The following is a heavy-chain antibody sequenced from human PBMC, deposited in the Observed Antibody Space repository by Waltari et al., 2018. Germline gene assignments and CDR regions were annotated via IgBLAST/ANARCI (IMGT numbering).Heavy chain of an antibody. CDR1: GFTFSSYA. V-gene: IGHV3-64*01. CDR3: ARDRFGGGNYGSGSFDY. Sequence: EVQLVESGGGLVQPGGSLRLSCAASGFTFSSYAMHWVRQAPGKGLEYVSAISSNGGSTYYANSVKGRFTISRDNSKNTLYLQMGSLRAEDMAVYYCARDRFGGGNYGSGSFDYWGQGTLVTVSS. J-gene: IGHJ4*02. D-gene: IGHD3-10*01. CDR2: ISSNGGST.